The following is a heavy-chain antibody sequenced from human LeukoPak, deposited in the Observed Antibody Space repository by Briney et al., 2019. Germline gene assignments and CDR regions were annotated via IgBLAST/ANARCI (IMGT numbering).Heavy chain of an antibody. J-gene: IGHJ4*02. CDR1: GYSISSGYY. V-gene: IGHV4-38-2*01. D-gene: IGHD2-2*01. Sequence: PSETLSLTCGVSGYSISSGYYWGWIRQPPGKGLQWIGTIYHTGSTYYKPSPKSRVTISVDTSKNQFSLKLSSVTAADTAAYYCARQLFTTSRHFDSWGQGTLVTVSS. CDR3: ARQLFTTSRHFDS. CDR2: IYHTGST.